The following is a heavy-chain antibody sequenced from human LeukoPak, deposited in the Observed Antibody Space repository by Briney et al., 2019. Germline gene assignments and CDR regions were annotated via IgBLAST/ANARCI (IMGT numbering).Heavy chain of an antibody. CDR3: AKEVTAIPFFDY. CDR1: GGSISSSSYY. V-gene: IGHV4-39*07. CDR2: IYYSGST. J-gene: IGHJ4*02. D-gene: IGHD2-21*02. Sequence: SETLSLTCTVSGGSISSSSYYWGWIRQPPGKGLGWIGSIYYSGSTYYNPSLKSRVTISVDTSKNQFSLKLSSVTAADTAVYYCAKEVTAIPFFDYWGQGTLVTVSS.